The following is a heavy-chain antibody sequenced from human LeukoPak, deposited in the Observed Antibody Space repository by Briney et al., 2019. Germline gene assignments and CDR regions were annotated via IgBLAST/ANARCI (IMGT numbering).Heavy chain of an antibody. CDR1: GFTFSSYS. J-gene: IGHJ6*03. V-gene: IGHV3-48*04. Sequence: AGGSLRLSCAASGFTFSSYSMNWVRQAPGKGLEWVSYISSSGSTIYYADSVKGRFTISRDNAKNSLYLQMNSLRAEDTAVYYCARFLVATKYYYYYMDVWGKGTTVTISS. CDR2: ISSSGSTI. CDR3: ARFLVATKYYYYYMDV. D-gene: IGHD2-21*01.